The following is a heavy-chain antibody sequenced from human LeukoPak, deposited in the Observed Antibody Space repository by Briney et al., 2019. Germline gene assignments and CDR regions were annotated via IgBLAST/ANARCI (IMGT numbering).Heavy chain of an antibody. Sequence: SETLSLTCTVSGGSISSYYWSWIRQPPGKGLEWIGYIYYSGSTNYNPSLKSRVTISVDTSKNQFSLKLSSVTAADTAVYYCARSARDGPDYWGQGTLVTVSS. CDR1: GGSISSYY. V-gene: IGHV4-59*01. CDR2: IYYSGST. D-gene: IGHD5-24*01. CDR3: ARSARDGPDY. J-gene: IGHJ4*02.